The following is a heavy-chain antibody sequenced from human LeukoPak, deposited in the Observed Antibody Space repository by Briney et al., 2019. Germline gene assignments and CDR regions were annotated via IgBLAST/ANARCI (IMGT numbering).Heavy chain of an antibody. V-gene: IGHV4-34*01. J-gene: IGHJ6*03. D-gene: IGHD1-26*01. CDR3: ARGMVGATPGYYYYMDV. CDR2: INHSGST. Sequence: SETLSLTCAVYGGSFSGYSWSWIRQPPGKGLEWIGEINHSGSTNYNPSLKSRVTISVDTSKNQFSLKLSSVTAADTAVYYCARGMVGATPGYYYYMDVWGKGTTVTVSS. CDR1: GGSFSGYS.